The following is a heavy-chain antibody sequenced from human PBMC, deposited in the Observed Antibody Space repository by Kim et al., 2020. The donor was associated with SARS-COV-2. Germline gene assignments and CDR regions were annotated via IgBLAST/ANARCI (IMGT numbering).Heavy chain of an antibody. CDR2: IYYSGGT. Sequence: SETLSLTCTVSGCSISSYYWSWIRQPPGKGLEWIGYIYYSGGTIYNPSLKSRVTILLDTSKNQFSLRLTSMTAADTAIYYCARYDGRSRFYALDFWGQG. D-gene: IGHD3-3*01. V-gene: IGHV4-59*01. CDR3: ARYDGRSRFYALDF. CDR1: GCSISSYY. J-gene: IGHJ6*02.